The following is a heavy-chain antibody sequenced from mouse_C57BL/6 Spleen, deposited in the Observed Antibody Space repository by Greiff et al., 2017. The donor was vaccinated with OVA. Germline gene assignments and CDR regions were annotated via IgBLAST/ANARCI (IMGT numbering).Heavy chain of an antibody. CDR1: GYTFTCYW. Sequence: VQLQQPGAELVRPGSSVKLSCKASGYTFTCYWMHWVKQRPIQGLDLIGNIDPSDSVTHYNQKLKDKATLTVDKSSSTAYVHVSSLTSEDAAVYYCARWVYGTPDCWGQGTTLTVSS. V-gene: IGHV1-52*01. CDR3: ARWVYGTPDC. J-gene: IGHJ2*01. D-gene: IGHD2-1*01. CDR2: IDPSDSVT.